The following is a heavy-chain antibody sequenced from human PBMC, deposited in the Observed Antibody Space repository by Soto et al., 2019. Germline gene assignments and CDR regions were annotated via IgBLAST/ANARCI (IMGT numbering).Heavy chain of an antibody. CDR2: FSDSGSGT. CDR1: GFTFSTSA. V-gene: IGHV3-23*01. D-gene: IGHD6-19*01. J-gene: IGHJ4*02. Sequence: PGGSLRLSCAASGFTFSTSAMSWVRQAPGTGLEWVSTFSDSGSGTYSADSVKGRFTVSRDNSKNTLYLEMNSLRAEDTAVYYCAKGGAGHSPFDYWGQGFPVTVSS. CDR3: AKGGAGHSPFDY.